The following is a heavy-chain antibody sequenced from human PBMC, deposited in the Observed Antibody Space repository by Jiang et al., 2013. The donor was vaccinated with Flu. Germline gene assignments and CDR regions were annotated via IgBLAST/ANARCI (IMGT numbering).Heavy chain of an antibody. CDR3: ARRDYVWGSDLDY. Sequence: GSGLVKPSGTLSLTCAVSGGSISSSNWWSWVRQPPGKGLEWIGEIYHSGSTNYNPSLKSRVTISVDKSKNQFSLKLSSVTAADTAVYYCARRDYVWGSDLDYWGQGTLVTVSS. CDR2: IYHSGST. V-gene: IGHV4-4*02. CDR1: GGSISSSNW. D-gene: IGHD3-16*02. J-gene: IGHJ4*02.